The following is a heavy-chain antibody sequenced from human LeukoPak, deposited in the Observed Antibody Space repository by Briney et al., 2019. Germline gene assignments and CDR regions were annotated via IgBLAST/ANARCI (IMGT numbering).Heavy chain of an antibody. CDR3: ARGTRAVAGTSYYYYYMDV. CDR1: GYTFTSYA. D-gene: IGHD6-19*01. CDR2: INAGNGNT. V-gene: IGHV1-3*03. Sequence: ASVKVSCKASGYTFTSYAMHWVRQAPGQRLEWMGWINAGNGNTKYSQEFQGRVTITRDTSVSTAYMELSSLRSEDMAVYYCARGTRAVAGTSYYYYYMDVWGKGTTVTVSS. J-gene: IGHJ6*03.